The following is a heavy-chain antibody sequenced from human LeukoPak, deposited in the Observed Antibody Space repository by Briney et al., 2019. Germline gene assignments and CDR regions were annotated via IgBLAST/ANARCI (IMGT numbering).Heavy chain of an antibody. J-gene: IGHJ3*02. Sequence: SETLSLTCAVSGGSISSNSYYWGWLRQPPGKGLEWIGSIYYSGSTYYNPSLKSRVTISVDTSKSQFSLKLSSVTAADTAVYYCAKWGRDYYDSSGYFGDDAFDIWGQGTMVTVSS. CDR1: GGSISSNSYY. V-gene: IGHV4-39*01. D-gene: IGHD3-22*01. CDR2: IYYSGST. CDR3: AKWGRDYYDSSGYFGDDAFDI.